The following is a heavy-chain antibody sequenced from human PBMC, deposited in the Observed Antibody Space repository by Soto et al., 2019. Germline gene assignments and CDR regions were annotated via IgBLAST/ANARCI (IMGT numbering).Heavy chain of an antibody. J-gene: IGHJ6*02. CDR3: AGGTTGRRYGMDV. CDR1: GFTFSDYY. D-gene: IGHD1-1*01. CDR2: ISSSSSYT. Sequence: GVLRLSCAASGFTFSDYYMSWIRQAPGKGLEWVSYISSSSSYTNYADSVKGRFTISRDNAKNSLYLQMNSLRAEDTAVYYCAGGTTGRRYGMDVWGQGTTVTVSS. V-gene: IGHV3-11*06.